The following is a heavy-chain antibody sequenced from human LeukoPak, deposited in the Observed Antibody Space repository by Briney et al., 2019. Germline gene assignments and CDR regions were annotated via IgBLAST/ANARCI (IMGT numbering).Heavy chain of an antibody. CDR3: AKDEADY. V-gene: IGHV3-30*18. CDR2: ISYDGSNK. J-gene: IGHJ4*02. CDR1: GFTFSSYG. Sequence: GGSLRLSCAASGFTFSSYGMHWVRQAPGKGLEWVAVISYDGSNKYYADSVKGRFAISRDNSKNTLYLQMNSLRAEDTAVYYCAKDEADYWGQGTLVTVSS.